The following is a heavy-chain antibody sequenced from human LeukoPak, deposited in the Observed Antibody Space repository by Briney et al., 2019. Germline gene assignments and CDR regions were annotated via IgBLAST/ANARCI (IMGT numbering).Heavy chain of an antibody. Sequence: ASVKVSCKASGYTFTSYAISWVRQAPGQGLEWMGIINPSGGSTSYAQKFQGRVTMTRDMSTSTVYMELSSLRSEDTAVYYCARDLGGYYDSSGPPGYWGQGTLVTASS. V-gene: IGHV1-46*01. CDR3: ARDLGGYYDSSGPPGY. CDR2: INPSGGST. CDR1: GYTFTSYA. D-gene: IGHD3-22*01. J-gene: IGHJ4*02.